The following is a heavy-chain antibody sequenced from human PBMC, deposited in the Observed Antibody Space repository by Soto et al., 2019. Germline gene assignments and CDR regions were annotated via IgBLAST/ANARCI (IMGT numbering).Heavy chain of an antibody. V-gene: IGHV3-48*01. Sequence: GGSLRLSCAASGFTFSSYSMNWVRQAPWKGLEWVSYISSSSSTIYYADSVKGRFTISRDNAKNSLYLQMNSLRAEDTAVYYCARDQSPYIVVVVAATPWAFDIWGQGTMVTVSS. D-gene: IGHD2-15*01. CDR3: ARDQSPYIVVVVAATPWAFDI. CDR2: ISSSSSTI. CDR1: GFTFSSYS. J-gene: IGHJ3*02.